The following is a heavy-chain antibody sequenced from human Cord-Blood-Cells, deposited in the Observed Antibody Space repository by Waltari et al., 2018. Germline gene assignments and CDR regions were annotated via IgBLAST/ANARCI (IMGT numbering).Heavy chain of an antibody. V-gene: IGHV1-2*05. Sequence: QVQLVQSGAEVKKPGASVKVSCKASGYTFTGYHLHWVRQAPGQGLEWMGRINPNSGGTNYAQKFQGRVTMTRDTSISTAYMELSRLRSDDTVVYYCARSNCSSTSCYYFDYWGQGTLVTVSS. J-gene: IGHJ4*02. CDR1: GYTFTGYH. D-gene: IGHD2-2*01. CDR3: ARSNCSSTSCYYFDY. CDR2: INPNSGGT.